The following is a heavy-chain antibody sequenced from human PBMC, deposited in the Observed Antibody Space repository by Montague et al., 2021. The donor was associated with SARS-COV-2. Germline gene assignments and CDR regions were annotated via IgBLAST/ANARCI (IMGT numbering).Heavy chain of an antibody. J-gene: IGHJ6*03. D-gene: IGHD6-25*01. CDR2: IYYSGST. Sequence: ETLSLTCTVSGGSISSYYWSWIRQPPGKGLEWIGYIYYSGSTNYNPSLKSRVTISVDTSKNQFSLKLSSVTAADTAVYYCARGLSGSYSGGWVPVALFDWYHYMDVWGKGITGTVSS. CDR3: ARGLSGSYSGGWVPVALFDWYHYMDV. V-gene: IGHV4-59*01. CDR1: GGSISSYY.